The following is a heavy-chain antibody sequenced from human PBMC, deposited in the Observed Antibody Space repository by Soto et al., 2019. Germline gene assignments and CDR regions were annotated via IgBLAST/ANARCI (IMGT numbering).Heavy chain of an antibody. Sequence: SVKVSCKASGGTFSSYAISWVRQAPGQGLEWMGGIIPIFGTANYAQKFQGRVTITADESTSTAYMELSSLRSEDTAVYYRARDGMATTDPFDYWGQGTLVTFSS. CDR2: IIPIFGTA. CDR1: GGTFSSYA. CDR3: ARDGMATTDPFDY. D-gene: IGHD5-12*01. J-gene: IGHJ4*02. V-gene: IGHV1-69*13.